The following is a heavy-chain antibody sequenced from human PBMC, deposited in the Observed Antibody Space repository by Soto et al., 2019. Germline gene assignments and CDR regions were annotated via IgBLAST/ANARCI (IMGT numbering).Heavy chain of an antibody. CDR1: GVSVSSGSYY. CDR3: ARAGIVRGNYYGMDV. D-gene: IGHD3-10*02. CDR2: IYYSGST. J-gene: IGHJ6*02. Sequence: QVQLQESGPGLVKPSETLSLTCTVSGVSVSSGSYYWSWIRQPPGKGLEWIGYIYYSGSTNYNPYLQSRVTISVNTSKNRFSLKLSSVTAADTAVYYCARAGIVRGNYYGMDVWCQGTTVTVSS. V-gene: IGHV4-61*01.